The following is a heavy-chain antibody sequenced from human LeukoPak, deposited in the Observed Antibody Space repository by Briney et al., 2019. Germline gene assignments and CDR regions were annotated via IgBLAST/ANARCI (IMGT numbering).Heavy chain of an antibody. CDR3: AELGITMIGGV. J-gene: IGHJ6*04. Sequence: GGSLKLSCVASGLVFSNYGMNWVRQAPGKGLEWVSYISSSGSTIYYADSVKGRFTISRDNAKNSLYLQMNSLRAEDTAVYYCAELGITMIGGVWGKGTTVTISS. CDR1: GLVFSNYG. CDR2: ISSSGSTI. D-gene: IGHD3-10*02. V-gene: IGHV3-48*04.